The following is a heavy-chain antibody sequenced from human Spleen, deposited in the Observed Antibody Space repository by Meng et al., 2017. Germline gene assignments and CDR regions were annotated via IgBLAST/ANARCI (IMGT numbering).Heavy chain of an antibody. CDR3: ARGDVRYFDWLLWHY. CDR2: IYYSGST. Sequence: SETLSLTCTVSGGSISSSSYFWGWIRQPPGKGLEWIGSIYYSGSTYYNPSLKSRVTVSVDTSQNQFSLRLSSVTAADTAVYYCARGDVRYFDWLLWHYWGQGTLVTVSS. CDR1: GGSISSSSYF. D-gene: IGHD3-9*01. J-gene: IGHJ4*02. V-gene: IGHV4-39*07.